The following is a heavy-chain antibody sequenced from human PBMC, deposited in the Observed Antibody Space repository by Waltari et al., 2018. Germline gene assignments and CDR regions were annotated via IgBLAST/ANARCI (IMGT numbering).Heavy chain of an antibody. V-gene: IGHV3-23*01. J-gene: IGHJ4*02. CDR3: AKDPREGQWLDINFDY. Sequence: EVQLLESGGGLVQPGGSLRLSCAASGFTFSSYAMGWGRQASGKGLEWVSVVSGNGGSTYYAETVKGRFTISRDNSKNTLYLQMNSLRADDTAVYYCAKDPREGQWLDINFDYWGQGTLVTVSS. CDR1: GFTFSSYA. CDR2: VSGNGGST. D-gene: IGHD6-19*01.